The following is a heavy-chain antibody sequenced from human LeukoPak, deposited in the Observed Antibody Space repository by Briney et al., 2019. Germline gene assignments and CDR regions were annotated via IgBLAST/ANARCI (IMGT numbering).Heavy chain of an antibody. J-gene: IGHJ6*03. CDR3: ARESVYAIGSYYYYMDV. D-gene: IGHD2-8*01. CDR1: GVSVNNGHYY. CDR2: IYTSGST. Sequence: SETLSLTCTVSGVSVNNGHYYWTWVRQPAGKGLEWLARIYTSGSTNYNPSLKSRVTMSVDTSKNQFSLKLSSVTAADTAVYYCARESVYAIGSYYYYMDVWGKGTTVTVSS. V-gene: IGHV4-61*02.